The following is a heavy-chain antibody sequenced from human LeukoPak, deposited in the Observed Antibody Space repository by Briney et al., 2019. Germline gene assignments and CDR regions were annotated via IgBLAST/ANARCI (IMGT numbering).Heavy chain of an antibody. V-gene: IGHV4-39*01. CDR2: IYYAGDT. CDR1: GGPVSSSSYY. D-gene: IGHD3-3*01. CDR3: ARLAYAFWSGYRDYYYMDV. Sequence: SETLSLTXTVSGGPVSSSSYYWGWVRQSPEKGLECIGTIYYAGDTYYNPSLESRLTISVDTSKNQFSLKLSSVTAADTAVYYCARLAYAFWSGYRDYYYMDVWGKGTTVTVSS. J-gene: IGHJ6*03.